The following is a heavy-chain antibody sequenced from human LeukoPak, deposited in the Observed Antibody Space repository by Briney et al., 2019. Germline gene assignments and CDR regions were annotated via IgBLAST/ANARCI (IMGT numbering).Heavy chain of an antibody. D-gene: IGHD6-13*01. Sequence: ASVKVSCKASGYTLTSYYMHWVRQAPGQGPEWMGIINPSGGSTSYAQRFQGRVTMTRDTSTSTVYMELSSLRSEDTAVYYCASSIAAAGTGFDYWGQGTLVTVSS. CDR3: ASSIAAAGTGFDY. CDR1: GYTLTSYY. J-gene: IGHJ4*02. CDR2: INPSGGST. V-gene: IGHV1-46*03.